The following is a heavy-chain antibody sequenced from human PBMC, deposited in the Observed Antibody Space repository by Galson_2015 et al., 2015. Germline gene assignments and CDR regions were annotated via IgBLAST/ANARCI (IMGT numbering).Heavy chain of an antibody. CDR3: AGHYVWGSYGLGY. J-gene: IGHJ4*02. V-gene: IGHV4-61*07. CDR2: IYYSGST. D-gene: IGHD3-16*01. Sequence: GKGLEWIGYIYYSGSTNYNPSLKSRVTISVDTSKNQFSLKLSSVTAADTAVYYCAGHYVWGSYGLGYWGQGTLVTVSS.